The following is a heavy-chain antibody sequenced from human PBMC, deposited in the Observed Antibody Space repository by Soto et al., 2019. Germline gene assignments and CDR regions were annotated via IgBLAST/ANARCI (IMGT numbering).Heavy chain of an antibody. V-gene: IGHV4-59*01. D-gene: IGHD5-18*01. Sequence: SETLSLTCTVSGGSISSYYWSWIRQPPGKGLEWIGYIYYSGSTNYNPSLKSRVTISVDTSKNQFSLKLSSVTAADTAVYYCAREVVDTAMVTVSSWFDPWGQGTLVTVS. CDR1: GGSISSYY. J-gene: IGHJ5*02. CDR2: IYYSGST. CDR3: AREVVDTAMVTVSSWFDP.